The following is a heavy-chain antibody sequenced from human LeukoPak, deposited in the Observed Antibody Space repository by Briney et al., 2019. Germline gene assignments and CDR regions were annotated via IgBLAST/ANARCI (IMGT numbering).Heavy chain of an antibody. V-gene: IGHV1-18*01. CDR1: GYTFSNYG. D-gene: IGHD5-18*01. CDR2: ISAYNNNT. J-gene: IGHJ6*03. Sequence: ASVKVSCKTSGYTFSNYGVSWVRQAPGQGLEWMGWISAYNNNTNYAQKFQGRLTMTTDTSTSTAYMELRSLRSEDTAVYYCARATGRYSYGQSDYYYYYYMDVWGKGTTVTVSS. CDR3: ARATGRYSYGQSDYYYYYYMDV.